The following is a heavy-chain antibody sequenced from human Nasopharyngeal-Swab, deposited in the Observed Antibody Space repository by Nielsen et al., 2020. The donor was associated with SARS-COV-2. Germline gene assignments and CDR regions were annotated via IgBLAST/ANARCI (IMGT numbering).Heavy chain of an antibody. D-gene: IGHD2-2*01. V-gene: IGHV3-30*02. CDR2: IRYDGSNK. J-gene: IGHJ4*02. CDR3: AKEGDIVVVPAATKNRRGRREQHFDY. Sequence: WIRQPPGKGLEWVAFIRYDGSNKYYADTVKGRFTISRDNSKNTLYLQMNSLRAEDTAVYYCAKEGDIVVVPAATKNRRGRREQHFDYWGQGTLVTVSS.